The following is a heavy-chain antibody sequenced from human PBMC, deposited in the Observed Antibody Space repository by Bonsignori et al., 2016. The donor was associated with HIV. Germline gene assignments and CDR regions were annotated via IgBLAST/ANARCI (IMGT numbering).Heavy chain of an antibody. D-gene: IGHD3-22*01. CDR2: IYPGDSET. CDR1: GYSFTNYW. CDR3: VRDYYSENIFRSYYFDY. J-gene: IGHJ4*02. V-gene: IGHV5-51*06. Sequence: GESLKISCKGSGYSFTNYWIAWVRQMPGKGLEWMGIIYPGDSETKYSPSFQGQVTISADKSISTAYLQWSSLKASDTAMYYCVRDYYSENIFRSYYFDYWGQGTLVTVSS.